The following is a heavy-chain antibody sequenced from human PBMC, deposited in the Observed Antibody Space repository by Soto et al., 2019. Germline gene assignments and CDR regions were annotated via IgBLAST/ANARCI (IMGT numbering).Heavy chain of an antibody. CDR2: ISYEGSNK. CDR3: ANGGIRIGDHYYYGMDV. Sequence: QVQLVESGGGVVQPGTSLRLSCAASGFVFSRYGMHWVRQAPGKGLDWVAVISYEGSNKYYADSVNGRFTISRDNSKSMLFLEMNSLRVEDTAVYYCANGGIRIGDHYYYGMDVWGQGTTVTVSS. J-gene: IGHJ6*02. D-gene: IGHD3-3*02. V-gene: IGHV3-30*18. CDR1: GFVFSRYG.